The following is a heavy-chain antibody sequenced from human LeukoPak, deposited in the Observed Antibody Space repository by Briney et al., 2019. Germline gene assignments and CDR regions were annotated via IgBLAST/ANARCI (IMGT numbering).Heavy chain of an antibody. J-gene: IGHJ4*02. Sequence: GGSLRLSCAASGFTFSSYGMSWVRQAPGKGLEWVSAISGSGGSTYYADSVKGRFTISRDNSKNTLYLQMNSLRAEDTAVYYCAKVGYRSGWGGWGQGTLVTVSS. CDR1: GFTFSSYG. CDR3: AKVGYRSGWGG. V-gene: IGHV3-23*01. D-gene: IGHD6-19*01. CDR2: ISGSGGST.